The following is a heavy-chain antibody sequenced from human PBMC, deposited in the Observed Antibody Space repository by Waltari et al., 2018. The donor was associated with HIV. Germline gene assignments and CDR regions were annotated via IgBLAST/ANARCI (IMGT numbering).Heavy chain of an antibody. CDR3: AKGGTTVTTFPDY. CDR1: GFTFSSCA. Sequence: EVQLLESGGGLVQPGGSLRLSCAASGFTFSSCAMGWARRAPGKGMEWVSAISGSGGSTYYADSVKGRFTISRDNSKNTLYLQMNSLRAEDTAVYYCAKGGTTVTTFPDYWGQGTLVTVSS. V-gene: IGHV3-23*01. D-gene: IGHD4-17*01. CDR2: ISGSGGST. J-gene: IGHJ4*02.